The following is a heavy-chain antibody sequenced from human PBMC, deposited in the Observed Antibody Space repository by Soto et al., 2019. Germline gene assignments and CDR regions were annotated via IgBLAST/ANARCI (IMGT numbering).Heavy chain of an antibody. V-gene: IGHV3-23*01. CDR2: ISGSGGNT. J-gene: IGHJ4*02. Sequence: GGSLRLSCTASGFTFSCYTMNWVRQAPGKGLECVSSISGSGGNTYYADSVKGRFTISRDNSKNTLFLQMNSLRVDDTAVYYCAKRGVYKPDYWGQGTLVTVSS. CDR1: GFTFSCYT. D-gene: IGHD6-13*01. CDR3: AKRGVYKPDY.